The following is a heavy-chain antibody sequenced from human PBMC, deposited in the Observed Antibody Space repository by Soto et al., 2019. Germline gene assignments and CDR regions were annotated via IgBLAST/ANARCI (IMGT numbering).Heavy chain of an antibody. CDR2: ISGSSTDI. CDR1: GFTFRDSY. V-gene: IGHV3-11*05. Sequence: QVQLVESGGGLVKPGGFLRLSCAASGFTFRDSYMSWVRQAPGKGLEYLSYISGSSTDIKYADSVTGRFTISRDNAKNSLYLEMNSLRAEDTAMYYCARYARVPDSWGQGTLVTVSS. CDR3: ARYARVPDS. J-gene: IGHJ5*01.